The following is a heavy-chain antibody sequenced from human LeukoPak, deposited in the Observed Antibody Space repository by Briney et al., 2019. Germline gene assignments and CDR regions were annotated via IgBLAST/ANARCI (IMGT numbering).Heavy chain of an antibody. V-gene: IGHV4-39*07. CDR2: IYYSGST. Sequence: PSGTPSLPPTLSLGALTGMRYYWGGGRPPPQGRAGWGWGIYYSGSTYYNPSLKSRVTISVDTSKNQFSLKLSSVTAADTAVYYCARVQYYDSSGYYLTYYWGQGTLVTVSS. CDR3: ARVQYYDSSGYYLTYY. J-gene: IGHJ4*02. CDR1: LGALTGMRYY. D-gene: IGHD3-22*01.